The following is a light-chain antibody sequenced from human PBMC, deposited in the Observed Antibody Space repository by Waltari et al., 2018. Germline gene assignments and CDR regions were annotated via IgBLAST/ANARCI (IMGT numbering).Light chain of an antibody. V-gene: IGLV2-23*02. CDR3: CSYVGSAISV. J-gene: IGLJ3*02. Sequence: QSALTQTASVSGSPGQAITISCSGTSSDIGKYNLVSLYQQHPGKAPTLLIYDVNKRPSGVSNRFSGSKSGNTAFLTISGLQTADEADYYCCSYVGSAISVFGGGTKLTVL. CDR2: DVN. CDR1: SSDIGKYNL.